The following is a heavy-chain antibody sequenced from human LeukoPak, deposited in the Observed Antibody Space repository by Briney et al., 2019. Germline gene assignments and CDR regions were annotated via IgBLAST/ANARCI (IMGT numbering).Heavy chain of an antibody. J-gene: IGHJ6*02. D-gene: IGHD5-18*01. V-gene: IGHV4-59*01. Sequence: TSETLSLTCTVSGGSISSYYWSWIRQPPGKGLEWIGYIYYSGSTNYNPSLKSRVTISVDTSKNQFSLKLSSVTAAGTAVYYCARADSYGLYGMDVWGQGTTVTVSS. CDR3: ARADSYGLYGMDV. CDR2: IYYSGST. CDR1: GGSISSYY.